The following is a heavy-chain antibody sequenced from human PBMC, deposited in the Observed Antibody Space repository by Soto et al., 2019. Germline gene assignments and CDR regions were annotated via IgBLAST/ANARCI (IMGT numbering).Heavy chain of an antibody. J-gene: IGHJ3*02. V-gene: IGHV4-31*03. CDR2: IYYTGHT. Sequence: QVQLQESGPGLVKPSQTLSLTCSVSGVSINSGGYYWSWIRHHPGKGLEWIGYIYYTGHTFYNASLKSRVAMSLDTSKNQFALKLSSVTAADTAVYYCARGSQLERDARDIWGQGTMVTVSS. D-gene: IGHD1-1*01. CDR1: GVSINSGGYY. CDR3: ARGSQLERDARDI.